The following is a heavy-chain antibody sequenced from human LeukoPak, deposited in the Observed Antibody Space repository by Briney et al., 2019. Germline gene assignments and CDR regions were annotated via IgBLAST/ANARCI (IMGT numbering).Heavy chain of an antibody. D-gene: IGHD2-2*01. CDR1: GYTFTSYY. Sequence: GASVKVSCKASGYTFTSYYMHWVRQAPGQGLEWMGWISPNSGGTNYAQKFQGRVTMTRDTSISTAYMELSRLRSDDTAVYYCASLTLGYQLLNENWFDPWGQGTLVTVSS. V-gene: IGHV1-2*02. CDR3: ASLTLGYQLLNENWFDP. CDR2: ISPNSGGT. J-gene: IGHJ5*02.